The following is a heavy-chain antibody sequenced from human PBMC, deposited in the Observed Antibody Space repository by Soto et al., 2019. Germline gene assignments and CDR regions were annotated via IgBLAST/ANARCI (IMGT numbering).Heavy chain of an antibody. Sequence: QVQLVESGGGVVQPGRSLRLSCAASGFTFSSYAMHWVRQAPGKGLEWVAVISYDGSNKYYADSVKGRFTISRDNSKNTLYLQMISLRAEDTAVYYCARDLEVCSGGSCYSGGHYYYYGMDVWGQGTTVTVSS. V-gene: IGHV3-30-3*01. CDR3: ARDLEVCSGGSCYSGGHYYYYGMDV. D-gene: IGHD2-15*01. J-gene: IGHJ6*02. CDR1: GFTFSSYA. CDR2: ISYDGSNK.